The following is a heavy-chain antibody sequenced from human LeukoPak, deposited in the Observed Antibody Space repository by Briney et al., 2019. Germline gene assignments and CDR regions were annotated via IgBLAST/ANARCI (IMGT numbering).Heavy chain of an antibody. Sequence: PGGSLRLSCAASGFTSGIYAVSWVRQAPGEGLEWVSAFSGGGDSYYADSVKGRFTISRDNSKKILYLQMNSLRAEDTAVYYCAKLTTSWGQGTLVTVSS. CDR3: AKLTTS. J-gene: IGHJ4*02. CDR1: GFTSGIYA. CDR2: FSGGGDS. V-gene: IGHV3-23*01. D-gene: IGHD4-11*01.